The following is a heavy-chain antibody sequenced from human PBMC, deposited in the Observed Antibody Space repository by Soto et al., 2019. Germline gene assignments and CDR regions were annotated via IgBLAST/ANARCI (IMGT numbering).Heavy chain of an antibody. V-gene: IGHV2-5*02. CDR3: AQMDFDRDGMDG. CDR2: IYWDDAK. D-gene: IGHD3-9*01. J-gene: IGHJ6*02. Sequence: QITLTEYGPTLVKPKQTLTLTCTFSGISLTNSGVGVSWIRQPPGKALEWLAVIYWDDAKHFSPSQKSRLTITNDTSKNQVVLTMTSMDSMDTATYFWAQMDFDRDGMDGWGQGTTVIVS. CDR1: GISLTNSGVG.